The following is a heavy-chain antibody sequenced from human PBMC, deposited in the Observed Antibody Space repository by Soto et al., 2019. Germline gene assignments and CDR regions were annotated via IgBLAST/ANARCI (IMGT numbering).Heavy chain of an antibody. Sequence: ASVNGYWKVAGYSLRALSIHWVRQAPGKGLEWMGRFDPEYGETVFAQKFQGRITMTEDTSTETAHMELISMRSEDTAVYYCATAGLVVTSQHQLGDWGHGVVVNVTS. V-gene: IGHV1-24*01. J-gene: IGHJ1*01. CDR1: GYSLRALS. CDR2: FDPEYGET. D-gene: IGHD2-15*01. CDR3: ATAGLVVTSQHQLGD.